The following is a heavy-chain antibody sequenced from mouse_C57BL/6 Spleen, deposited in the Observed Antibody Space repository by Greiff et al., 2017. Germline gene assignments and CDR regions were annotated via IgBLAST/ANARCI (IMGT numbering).Heavy chain of an antibody. CDR2: INPNNGGT. CDR3: ARGRLREYFDY. Sequence: EVQLQQSGPELVKPGASVKISCKASGYTFTDYYMNCVKQSHGKSLEWIGDINPNNGGTSYNQKFKGKATLTVDKSSSTAYMELRSLTSEDSAVYYCARGRLREYFDYWGQGTTLTVSS. CDR1: GYTFTDYY. D-gene: IGHD2-4*01. V-gene: IGHV1-26*01. J-gene: IGHJ2*01.